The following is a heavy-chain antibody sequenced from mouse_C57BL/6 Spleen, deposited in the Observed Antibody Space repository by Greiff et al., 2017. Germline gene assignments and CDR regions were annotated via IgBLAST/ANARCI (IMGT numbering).Heavy chain of an antibody. Sequence: VQLQQPGAELVKPGASVKLSCKASGYTFTSYWMHWVKQRPGQGLEWIGMIHPNSGSTNYNEKFKSKATLTVDKSSSTAYMLLGSLTSEDSAVYYCAGGSSYGGDYWGQGTTLTVSS. J-gene: IGHJ2*01. CDR1: GYTFTSYW. V-gene: IGHV1-64*01. CDR3: AGGSSYGGDY. CDR2: IHPNSGST. D-gene: IGHD1-1*01.